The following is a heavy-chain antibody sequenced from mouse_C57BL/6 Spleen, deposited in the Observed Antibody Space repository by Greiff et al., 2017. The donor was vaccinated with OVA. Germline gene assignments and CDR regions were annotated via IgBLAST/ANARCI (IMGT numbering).Heavy chain of an antibody. CDR3: ARYNYGSSYNYYAMDY. V-gene: IGHV1-82*01. CDR2: IYPGDGDT. D-gene: IGHD1-1*01. CDR1: GYAFSSSW. J-gene: IGHJ4*01. Sequence: ESGPELVKPGASVKISCKASGYAFSSSWMNWVKQRPGKGLEWIGRIYPGDGDTNYNGKFKGKATLTADKSSSTAYMQLSSLTSEDSAVYFCARYNYGSSYNYYAMDYWGQGTSVTVSS.